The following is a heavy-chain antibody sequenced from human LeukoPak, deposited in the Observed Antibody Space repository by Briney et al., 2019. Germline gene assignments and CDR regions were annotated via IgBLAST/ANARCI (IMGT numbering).Heavy chain of an antibody. CDR3: ARGPERTGVGTRYYYDMDV. CDR2: ISYDGSNK. Sequence: SGRSLRLSCAASGFTFSSYAMHCVRQAPGKGLEWVAVISYDGSNKYYADSVKGRFTISRDNSKNTLYLQMNSLRAEDTAVYYCARGPERTGVGTRYYYDMDVWGQGTTVTVSS. CDR1: GFTFSSYA. D-gene: IGHD2-8*01. J-gene: IGHJ6*02. V-gene: IGHV3-30-3*01.